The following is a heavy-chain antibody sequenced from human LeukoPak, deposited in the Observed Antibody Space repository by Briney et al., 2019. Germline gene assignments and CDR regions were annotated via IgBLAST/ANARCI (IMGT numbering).Heavy chain of an antibody. CDR2: INHSGST. J-gene: IGHJ5*02. V-gene: IGHV4-34*01. CDR1: GFTFSSYS. CDR3: ARGLSYTGGWFDP. D-gene: IGHD3-10*01. Sequence: GSLRLSCAASGFTFSSYSMNWVRQAPGKGLEWIGEINHSGSTNYNPSLKSRVTISVDTSKNQFSLKLSSVTAADTAVYYCARGLSYTGGWFDPWGQGTLVTVSS.